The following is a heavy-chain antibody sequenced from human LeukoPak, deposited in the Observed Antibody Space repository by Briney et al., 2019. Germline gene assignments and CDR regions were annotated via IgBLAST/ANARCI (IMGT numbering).Heavy chain of an antibody. D-gene: IGHD2-2*02. CDR2: SEK. V-gene: IGHV3-7*03. J-gene: IGHJ4*02. CDR3: ARASGYCSSTSCYKGLRY. Sequence: SEKYYVYSVKGRFTISRDNAKNSLYLQMNSLRADDTAVYYCARASGYCSSTSCYKGLRYWGQGTLVTVSS.